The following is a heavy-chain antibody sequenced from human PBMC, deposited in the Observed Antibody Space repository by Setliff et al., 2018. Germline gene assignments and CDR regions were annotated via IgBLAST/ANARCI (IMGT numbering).Heavy chain of an antibody. V-gene: IGHV4-59*01. CDR2: IYSSGSS. CDR3: ARAAKYDSSGYYGFWFDP. Sequence: SETLSLTCSVSGGSISSSYWTWIRQPPGKGLEWIGYIYSSGSSNYNPSLKSRVTISVDTSKNQFSLRLNSVTAADTAVYYCARAAKYDSSGYYGFWFDPWGQGNLVTVSS. D-gene: IGHD3-22*01. CDR1: GGSISSSY. J-gene: IGHJ5*02.